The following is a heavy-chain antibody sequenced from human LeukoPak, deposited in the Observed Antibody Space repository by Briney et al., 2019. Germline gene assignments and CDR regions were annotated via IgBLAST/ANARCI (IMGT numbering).Heavy chain of an antibody. V-gene: IGHV1-18*04. CDR2: ISAYNCNT. CDR1: GYTFTSYG. J-gene: IGHJ3*02. CDR3: ARAPSGSYWSDAVGI. Sequence: ASVKVSCKASGYTFTSYGISCVRQATGQRPEWMRWISAYNCNTNYAQKLQGRVTMTTDTSTSTAYMELRSLRSDDTAVYYCARAPSGSYWSDAVGIWGRGTMVTVAS. D-gene: IGHD1-26*01.